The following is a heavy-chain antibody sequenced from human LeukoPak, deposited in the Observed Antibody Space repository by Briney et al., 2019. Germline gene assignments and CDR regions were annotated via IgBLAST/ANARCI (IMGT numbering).Heavy chain of an antibody. J-gene: IGHJ4*02. CDR3: ARDKGAVANYYDSSGYSHFDY. D-gene: IGHD3-22*01. CDR2: IIPIFGTA. Sequence: ASVKVSCKASGGTFSSYAISWVRQAPGQGLEWMGGIIPIFGTANYAQKFQGRVTITADKSTSTAYMELSSLRSEDTAVYYCARDKGAVANYYDSSGYSHFDYWGQGTLVTVSS. V-gene: IGHV1-69*06. CDR1: GGTFSSYA.